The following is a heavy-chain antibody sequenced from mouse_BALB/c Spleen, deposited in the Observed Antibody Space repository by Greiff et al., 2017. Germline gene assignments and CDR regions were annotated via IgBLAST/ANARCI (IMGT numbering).Heavy chain of an antibody. CDR3: ARGLTTVVDYFDY. J-gene: IGHJ2*01. CDR1: GFTFSSYA. Sequence: DVKLVESGGGLVKPGGSLKLSCAASGFTFSSYAMSWVRQTPEKRLEWVASISSGGSTYYPDSVKGRFTISRDNARNILYLQMSSLRSEDTAMYYCARGLTTVVDYFDYWGQGTTLTVSS. V-gene: IGHV5-6-5*01. D-gene: IGHD1-1*01. CDR2: ISSGGST.